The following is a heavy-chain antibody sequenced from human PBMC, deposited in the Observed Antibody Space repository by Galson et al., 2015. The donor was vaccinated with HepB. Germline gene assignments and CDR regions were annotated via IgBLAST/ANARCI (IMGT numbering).Heavy chain of an antibody. CDR2: INSDGSST. V-gene: IGHV3-74*01. CDR1: GFTFSSYW. CDR3: ASFGVWFGELYSPDY. Sequence: SLRLSCAASGFTFSSYWMHWVRQAPGKGLVWVSRINSDGSSTSYADSVKGRFTISRDNAKNTLYLQMNSLRAEDTAVYYCASFGVWFGELYSPDYWGQGTLVTVSS. D-gene: IGHD3-10*01. J-gene: IGHJ4*02.